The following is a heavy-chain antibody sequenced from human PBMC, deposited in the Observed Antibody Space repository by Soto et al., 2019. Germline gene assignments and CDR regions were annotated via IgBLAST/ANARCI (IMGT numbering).Heavy chain of an antibody. CDR2: ISSNGGST. V-gene: IGHV3-64D*06. J-gene: IGHJ4*02. D-gene: IGHD5-18*01. CDR1: GFTFSNYA. CDR3: VTYGSYGLSTDFDY. Sequence: GGSLRLSCSASGFTFSNYAMHWVRQAPGKGLEYVSAISSNGGSTYYADSVKGRFTISRDNSKNTLYLQMSSLRAEDTAVYYCVTYGSYGLSTDFDYWGQGTLVTVSS.